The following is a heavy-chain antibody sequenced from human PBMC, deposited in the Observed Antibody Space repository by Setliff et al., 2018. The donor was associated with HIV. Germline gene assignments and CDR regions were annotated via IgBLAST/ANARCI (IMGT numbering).Heavy chain of an antibody. CDR1: GFTFSGSP. V-gene: IGHV3-73*01. D-gene: IGHD3-22*01. CDR2: IKTEAEGYAT. CDR3: TRPQYIYDNSDSDN. J-gene: IGHJ4*02. Sequence: PGGSLRLSCGASGFTFSGSPMHWVRQASGKGLEWVGRIKTEAEGYATAYAASVKGRFTISRDDSKNTAYLQMNSLKTEDTAIYYYTRPQYIYDNSDSDNWGQGALVTVSS.